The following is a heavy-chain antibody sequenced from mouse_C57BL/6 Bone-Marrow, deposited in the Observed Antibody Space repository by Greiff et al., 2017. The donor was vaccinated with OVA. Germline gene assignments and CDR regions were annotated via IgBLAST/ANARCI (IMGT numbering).Heavy chain of an antibody. J-gene: IGHJ4*01. CDR2: IHPNSGST. Sequence: QVQLQQPGAELVKPGASVKLSCKASGYTFTSYWMHWVKQRPGQGLEWIGMIHPNSGSTNYNEKFKSKATLTVDKSSSTAYMQLSSLTSEDSAVYYCARIRVYYDGSYYAMDYWGQGASVTVAS. D-gene: IGHD1-1*01. CDR1: GYTFTSYW. CDR3: ARIRVYYDGSYYAMDY. V-gene: IGHV1-64*01.